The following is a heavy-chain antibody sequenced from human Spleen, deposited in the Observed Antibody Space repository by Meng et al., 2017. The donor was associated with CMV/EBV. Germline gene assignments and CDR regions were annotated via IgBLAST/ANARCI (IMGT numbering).Heavy chain of an antibody. CDR1: GYTFTGYY. CDR2: INPNSGGT. D-gene: IGHD6-13*01. Sequence: ASVKVSCKASGYTFTGYYMHWVRQAPGQGLEWMGRINPNSGGTNYAQKFQGRVTMTRDTSISTAYMELSRLRSDDTAVYYCARALAAAGRLRAYYYYGMDVWGQGTTVTVSS. J-gene: IGHJ6*02. CDR3: ARALAAAGRLRAYYYYGMDV. V-gene: IGHV1-2*06.